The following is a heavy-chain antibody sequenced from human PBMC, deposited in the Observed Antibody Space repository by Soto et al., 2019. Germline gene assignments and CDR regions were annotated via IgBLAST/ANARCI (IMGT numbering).Heavy chain of an antibody. CDR2: IYYSGST. Sequence: SETLSLTCTVSGGSISSSSYYWGWIRQPPGKGLEWIGSIYYSGSTYYNPSLKSRVTISVDTSKNQFSLKLSSVTAADTAVYYCARQLGYCSGGSCYVVSGWFDPWGQGTLVTVSS. D-gene: IGHD2-15*01. J-gene: IGHJ5*02. V-gene: IGHV4-39*01. CDR1: GGSISSSSYY. CDR3: ARQLGYCSGGSCYVVSGWFDP.